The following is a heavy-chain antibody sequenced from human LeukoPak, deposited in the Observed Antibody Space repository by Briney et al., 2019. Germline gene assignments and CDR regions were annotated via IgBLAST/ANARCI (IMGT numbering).Heavy chain of an antibody. D-gene: IGHD3-22*01. V-gene: IGHV3-7*01. CDR2: IKQDGSDE. CDR1: GFIFSTYW. J-gene: IGHJ5*02. CDR3: ARKLYYYGTSPAGWFGP. Sequence: GGSLRLSCEVSGFIFSTYWMTWVRQAPGKGLEWVATIKQDGSDEYYVDSVKGRFTISRDNAKNSLYLQMDGLRAEDTAVCHCARKLYYYGTSPAGWFGPWGQGTLVTVSS.